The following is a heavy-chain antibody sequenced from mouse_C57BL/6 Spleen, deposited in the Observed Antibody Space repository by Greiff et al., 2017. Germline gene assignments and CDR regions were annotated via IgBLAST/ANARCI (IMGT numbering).Heavy chain of an antibody. CDR1: GFTFSSYA. J-gene: IGHJ1*03. CDR3: TRGRYGSTYWYYDV. D-gene: IGHD1-1*01. V-gene: IGHV5-9-1*02. Sequence: EVMLVESGEGLVKPGGSLKLSCAASGFTFSSYAMSWVRQTPEKRLEWVAYISSGGDYIYYADTVKGRFTISRDNARNTLYLQMSSLKSEDTAMYYCTRGRYGSTYWYYDVWGTGTTVTVSS. CDR2: ISSGGDYI.